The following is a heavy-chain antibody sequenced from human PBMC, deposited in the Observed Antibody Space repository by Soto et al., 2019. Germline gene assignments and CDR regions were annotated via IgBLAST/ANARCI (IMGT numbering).Heavy chain of an antibody. D-gene: IGHD2-2*01. Sequence: GSLRLSCAASVFTFSSYSMNWVRQAPGKGLEWVSSISSSSSYIYYADSVKGRFTISRDNAKNSLYLQMNSLRAEDTAVYYCARDTRYQLDYFDYWGRGTLVTVSS. V-gene: IGHV3-21*01. J-gene: IGHJ4*02. CDR1: VFTFSSYS. CDR2: ISSSSSYI. CDR3: ARDTRYQLDYFDY.